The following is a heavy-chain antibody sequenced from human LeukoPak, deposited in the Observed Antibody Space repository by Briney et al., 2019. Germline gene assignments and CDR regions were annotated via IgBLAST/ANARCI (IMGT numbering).Heavy chain of an antibody. Sequence: PGGSLRLSCAASGFTFSSYAMNWVRQAPGKGLEWVSAISASGGSTYYADSVKGRFTISRDNAKNSLYLQMNSLRADDTAVYYCARRTFGRNDFDYWGQGTLVTVSS. D-gene: IGHD3-16*01. CDR3: ARRTFGRNDFDY. J-gene: IGHJ4*02. CDR2: ISASGGST. CDR1: GFTFSSYA. V-gene: IGHV3-23*01.